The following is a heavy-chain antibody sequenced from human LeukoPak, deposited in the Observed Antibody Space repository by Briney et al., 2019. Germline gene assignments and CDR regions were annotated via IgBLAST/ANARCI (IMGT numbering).Heavy chain of an antibody. D-gene: IGHD5-24*01. CDR1: GFTFSSYG. J-gene: IGHJ4*02. Sequence: PGGSLRLSCAASGFTFSSYGMHWVRQAPGKGLEWVAVIWYDGSNKYYADSVKGRFTISRDNSKNTLYLQMNSLRAEDTAVYYCARQNPPHGNFDYWGQGTLVTVSS. CDR3: ARQNPPHGNFDY. CDR2: IWYDGSNK. V-gene: IGHV3-33*01.